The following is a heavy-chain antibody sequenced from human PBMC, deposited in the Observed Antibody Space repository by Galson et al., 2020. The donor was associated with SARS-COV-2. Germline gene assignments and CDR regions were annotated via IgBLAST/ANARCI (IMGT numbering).Heavy chain of an antibody. J-gene: IGHJ2*01. CDR1: GFTFSSYA. Sequence: GESLKISCAASGFTFSSYAMHWVRQAPGKGLEWVAVISYDGSNKYYADSVKGRFTISRDNSKNTLYLQMNSLRAEDTAVYYCARDRARKFEGKWGDGYNYWYFDLWGRGTLVTVSS. D-gene: IGHD5-12*01. CDR2: ISYDGSNK. V-gene: IGHV3-30-3*01. CDR3: ARDRARKFEGKWGDGYNYWYFDL.